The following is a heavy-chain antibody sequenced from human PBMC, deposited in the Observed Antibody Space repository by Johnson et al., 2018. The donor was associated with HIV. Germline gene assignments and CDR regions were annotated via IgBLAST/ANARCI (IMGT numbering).Heavy chain of an antibody. D-gene: IGHD3-10*01. CDR3: ARDRIAFRNDYGSGSAFDI. J-gene: IGHJ3*02. CDR1: GFTFDDYG. V-gene: IGHV3-20*04. Sequence: VQLVESGGGVVRPGGSLRLSCAASGFTFDDYGMSWVRQAPGKGLEWVSGINWNGGSTGYADSVKGRFTISRDKAKNFLYLQMNSLRAEDTALYYCARDRIAFRNDYGSGSAFDIWGQGTMVTVSS. CDR2: INWNGGST.